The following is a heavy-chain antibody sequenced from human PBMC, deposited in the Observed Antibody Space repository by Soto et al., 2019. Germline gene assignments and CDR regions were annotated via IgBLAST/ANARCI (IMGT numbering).Heavy chain of an antibody. CDR3: ARDQYDFRSGSYYYAMEV. CDR1: GESFSGYY. CDR2: IHDSGST. J-gene: IGHJ6*02. V-gene: IGHV4-34*01. D-gene: IGHD3-3*01. Sequence: SETLSLTCAVYGESFSGYYWSWIRQPPGKGLEWIGEIHDSGSTYFNPSLKSRVTMAIDTSRDQVSLRLRSVTRADTAVYYCARDQYDFRSGSYYYAMEVWGQGTKVTVSS.